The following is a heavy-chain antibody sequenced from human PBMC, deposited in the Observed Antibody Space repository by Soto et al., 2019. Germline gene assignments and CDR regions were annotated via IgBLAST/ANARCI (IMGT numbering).Heavy chain of an antibody. CDR3: AREFLGKYCSSTSCFYYYYMDV. V-gene: IGHV6-1*01. J-gene: IGHJ6*03. D-gene: IGHD2-2*01. CDR1: GDSVSSNSAA. Sequence: SQTLSLTCAISGDSVSSNSAAWNWIRQSPSRGLEWLGRTYYRSKWYNDYAVSVKSRITINPDTSKNQFSLQLNSVTPEDTALYYCAREFLGKYCSSTSCFYYYYMDVWGKGTTVTVSS. CDR2: TYYRSKWYN.